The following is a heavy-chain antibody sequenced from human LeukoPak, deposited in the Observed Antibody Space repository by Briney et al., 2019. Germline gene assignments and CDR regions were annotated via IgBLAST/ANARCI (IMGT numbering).Heavy chain of an antibody. V-gene: IGHV3-23*01. CDR3: AKDFQQLHY. J-gene: IGHJ4*02. Sequence: LPGGSLRLSCAASGFTFSSSDMHWVRQAPGKGLEWVSAISGSGGSTYYADSVKGRFTISRDNSKNTLYLQMNSLRAEDTAVYYCAKDFQQLHYWGQGTLVTVSS. D-gene: IGHD6-13*01. CDR1: GFTFSSSD. CDR2: ISGSGGST.